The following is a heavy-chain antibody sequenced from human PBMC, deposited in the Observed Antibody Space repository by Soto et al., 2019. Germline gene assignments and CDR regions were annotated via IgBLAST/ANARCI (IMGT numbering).Heavy chain of an antibody. CDR3: ASSPRGYCSSTSCRELGNYYGIDV. CDR1: GYSFTSYW. CDR2: IDPSDSYT. Sequence: GESLKISCKGSGYSFTSYWISWVRQMPGKGLEWMGRIDPSDSYTNYSPSFQGHVTISADKSISTAYLQWSSLKASDTAMYYCASSPRGYCSSTSCRELGNYYGIDVWGQGTKVTVSS. D-gene: IGHD2-2*01. V-gene: IGHV5-10-1*01. J-gene: IGHJ6*02.